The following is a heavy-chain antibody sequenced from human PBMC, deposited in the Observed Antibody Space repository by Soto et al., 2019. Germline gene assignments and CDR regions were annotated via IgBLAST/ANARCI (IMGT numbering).Heavy chain of an antibody. Sequence: QVQLQESGPGLVKSSETLSLICSVSGVSVSSGNDYWSWIRQPPGKGLEWIGFVYSSGSTTKYHPSLESRVTVSLDKSKNQFSLTLSTVTTADTAVYYCAKGRYTGYDYWFDPWGQGILVTVSS. CDR3: AKGRYTGYDYWFDP. D-gene: IGHD5-12*01. J-gene: IGHJ5*02. CDR2: VYSSGSTT. V-gene: IGHV4-61*01. CDR1: GVSVSSGNDY.